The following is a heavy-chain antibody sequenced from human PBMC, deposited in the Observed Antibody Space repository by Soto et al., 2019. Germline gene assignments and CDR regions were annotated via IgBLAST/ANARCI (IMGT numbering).Heavy chain of an antibody. CDR3: AGAAYGSLRYSASFYGMDV. D-gene: IGHD3-10*01. V-gene: IGHV3-48*03. CDR2: ISRSGDII. J-gene: IGHJ6*02. Sequence: GGSLRLSCAASGFSLRDYEMQWVRQAPGSGLEWLSYISRSGDIIHYADSTGGRVAISRDNAKSSLYLHMDSLRVEDKGVYYCAGAAYGSLRYSASFYGMDVWGQGTTVTVSS. CDR1: GFSLRDYE.